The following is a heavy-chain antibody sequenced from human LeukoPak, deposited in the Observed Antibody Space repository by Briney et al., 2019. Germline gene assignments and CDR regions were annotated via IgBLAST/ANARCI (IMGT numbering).Heavy chain of an antibody. D-gene: IGHD2-2*01. V-gene: IGHV3-48*01. J-gene: IGHJ4*02. Sequence: PVGSLRLSCAASGFTFSSYSMNWVPQAPGKGLGWVSYISSSSSTIYYAESVKGRVTISRDNAKHSLCLQMNSQRAEDTAVSYGAREGGGYCSSTSCYGWYWGQGTLVTVSS. CDR2: ISSSSSTI. CDR3: AREGGGYCSSTSCYGWY. CDR1: GFTFSSYS.